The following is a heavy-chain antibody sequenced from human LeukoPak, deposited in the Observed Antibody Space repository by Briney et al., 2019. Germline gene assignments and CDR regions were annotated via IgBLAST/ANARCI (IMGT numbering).Heavy chain of an antibody. J-gene: IGHJ4*02. CDR1: GGSFSGYC. CDR2: INHSGST. V-gene: IGHV4-34*01. Sequence: PSETLSLTCAVYGGSFSGYCWSWIRQPPGKGLEWIGEINHSGSTNYNPSLKSRVTISVDTSKNQFSLKLSSVTAADTAVYYCARSPDIVVVGAELDYWGQGTLVTVSS. D-gene: IGHD2-15*01. CDR3: ARSPDIVVVGAELDY.